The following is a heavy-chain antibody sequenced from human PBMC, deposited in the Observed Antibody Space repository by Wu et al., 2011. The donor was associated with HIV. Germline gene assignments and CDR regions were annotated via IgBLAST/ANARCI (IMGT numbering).Heavy chain of an antibody. D-gene: IGHD4-11*01. J-gene: IGHJ5*02. CDR1: GGTFSSYA. CDR3: AIWEEYYSNTNWFDP. V-gene: IGHV1-69*15. Sequence: QVQLVQSGAEVKKPGSSVKVSCKASGGTFSSYAISWVRQAPGQGLEWMGRIIPIFGAANYAQKFQGRVTITADESTSTAYMELSSLRSEDTAVYYXAIWEEYYSNTNWFDPWGQGTLVTVSS. CDR2: IIPIFGAA.